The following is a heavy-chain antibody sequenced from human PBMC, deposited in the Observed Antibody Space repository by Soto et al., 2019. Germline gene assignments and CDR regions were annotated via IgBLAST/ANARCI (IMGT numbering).Heavy chain of an antibody. CDR2: ISGSGGST. V-gene: IGHV3-23*01. D-gene: IGHD3-22*01. J-gene: IGHJ3*02. Sequence: GGSLRLSCAASGFTFSSYAMSWVRQAPGKGLEWVSAISGSGGSTYYADSVKGRFAISRDNSMNTLYLQMNSLRVEDTAVYYCAKKDSSGYYYAAFDIWGQGTMVTVSS. CDR1: GFTFSSYA. CDR3: AKKDSSGYYYAAFDI.